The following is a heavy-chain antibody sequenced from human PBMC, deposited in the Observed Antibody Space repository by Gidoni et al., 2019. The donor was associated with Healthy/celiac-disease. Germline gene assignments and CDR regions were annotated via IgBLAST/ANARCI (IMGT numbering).Heavy chain of an antibody. D-gene: IGHD6-19*01. J-gene: IGHJ4*02. CDR3: AKPPAVAGDSFDY. CDR2: ISYDGSNK. Sequence: QVQLVESGGGVVQPGRSLRLSCAASGFTFSSYGMHWVRQAPGKGLEWVAVISYDGSNKYYADSVKGRFTISRDNSKNTLYLQMNSLRAEDTAVYYCAKPPAVAGDSFDYWGQGTLVTVSS. V-gene: IGHV3-30*18. CDR1: GFTFSSYG.